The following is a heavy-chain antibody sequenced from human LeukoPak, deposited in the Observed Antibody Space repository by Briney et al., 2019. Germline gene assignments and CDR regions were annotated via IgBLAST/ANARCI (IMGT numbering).Heavy chain of an antibody. CDR1: GGSFSGYY. V-gene: IGHV4-34*01. D-gene: IGHD3-22*01. CDR3: ARGGLYDSSGYHY. Sequence: SEALSLTCAVYGGSFSGYYWSWIRQPPGKGLEWIGEINHSGSTNYNPSLKSRVTISVDTSKNQFSLKLSSVTAADTAVYYCARGGLYDSSGYHYWGQGTLVTVSS. CDR2: INHSGST. J-gene: IGHJ4*02.